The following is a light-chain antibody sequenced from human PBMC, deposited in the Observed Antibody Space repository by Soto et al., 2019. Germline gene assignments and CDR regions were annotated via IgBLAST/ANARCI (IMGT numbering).Light chain of an antibody. V-gene: IGLV2-23*02. Sequence: QSALTQPASVSGSPGQSITISCTGSSSEIGSYNRVSWYQQYPGKAPKLMIFEVLKRPSGVCHRFSGSKSANTASLTISGLQAEDEADYYCCSYTGASSWVFGGGTKVTVL. J-gene: IGLJ3*02. CDR1: SSEIGSYNR. CDR3: CSYTGASSWV. CDR2: EVL.